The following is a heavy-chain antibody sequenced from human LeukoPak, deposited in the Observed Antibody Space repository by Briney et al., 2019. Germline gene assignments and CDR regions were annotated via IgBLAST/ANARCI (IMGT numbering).Heavy chain of an antibody. D-gene: IGHD2-21*02. CDR2: INTNTGNP. J-gene: IGHJ4*02. Sequence: GASVKVSCKASGYTFTSYAMNWVRQAPGQGLEWMGWINTNTGNPTYAQGFTGRFVFPLDTSVSTAYLQISSLKAEDTAVYYCARLGPDCGGDCYPLDYWGQGTLVTVSS. CDR3: ARLGPDCGGDCYPLDY. CDR1: GYTFTSYA. V-gene: IGHV7-4-1*02.